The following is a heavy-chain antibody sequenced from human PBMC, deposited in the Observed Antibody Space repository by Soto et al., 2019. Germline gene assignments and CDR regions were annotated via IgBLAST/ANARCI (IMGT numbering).Heavy chain of an antibody. CDR3: AREGYEGYYFDY. D-gene: IGHD2-2*01. V-gene: IGHV3-33*01. Sequence: VQLVESGGGVVQPGRSLRLSCAASGFTFSSYGMHCVRQAPGKGLEWVAVIWYDGSNKYYADSVKGRFTISRDNSKNTLYLQMNSLRAEDTAVYYCAREGYEGYYFDYWGQGTLVTVSS. J-gene: IGHJ4*02. CDR1: GFTFSSYG. CDR2: IWYDGSNK.